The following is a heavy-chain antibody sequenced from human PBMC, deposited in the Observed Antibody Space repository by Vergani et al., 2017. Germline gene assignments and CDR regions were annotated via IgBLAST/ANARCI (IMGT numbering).Heavy chain of an antibody. CDR2: ISGSGGST. J-gene: IGHJ6*02. V-gene: IGHV3-23*01. CDR1: GFTFSSYA. CDR3: AKGHTDRRYWSGGSCYHYYYYGMDV. Sequence: EVQLLESGGGLVQPGGSLRLSCAASGFTFSSYAMSWVRQAPGKGLEWVSAISGSGGSTYYADSVKGRFTISRDNSKNTLYLQMNSLRAEDTAVYYCAKGHTDRRYWSGGSCYHYYYYGMDVWGQGTTVTVSS. D-gene: IGHD2-15*01.